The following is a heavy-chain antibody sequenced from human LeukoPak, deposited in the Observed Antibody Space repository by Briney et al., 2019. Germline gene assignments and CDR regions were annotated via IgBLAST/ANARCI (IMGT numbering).Heavy chain of an antibody. CDR3: ARDGHSQDYYDSSGQNWFDP. CDR2: ISAYNGNT. J-gene: IGHJ5*02. Sequence: GASVKVSCKPSGYTFTSYGISWVRQAPGQGLEWMGWISAYNGNTNYAQKLQGRVTMTTDTSTSTAYMELRSLRSDDTAVYYCARDGHSQDYYDSSGQNWFDPWGQGTLVTVSS. V-gene: IGHV1-18*01. D-gene: IGHD3-22*01. CDR1: GYTFTSYG.